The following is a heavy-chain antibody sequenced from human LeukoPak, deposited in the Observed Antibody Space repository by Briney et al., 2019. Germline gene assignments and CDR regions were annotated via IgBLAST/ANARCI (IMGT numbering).Heavy chain of an antibody. CDR2: ISYDGSNK. CDR1: GFTFSSYG. J-gene: IGHJ5*02. V-gene: IGHV3-30*18. CDR3: AKDQGEYYDILTGPPAFDP. D-gene: IGHD3-9*01. Sequence: GGSLRLSCAASGFTFSSYGMHWVRQAPGKGLEWVAVISYDGSNKYYADSVKGRFTISRDNSKNTLYLQNSLRAEDTAVYYCAKDQGEYYDILTGPPAFDPWGKGTLVTVSS.